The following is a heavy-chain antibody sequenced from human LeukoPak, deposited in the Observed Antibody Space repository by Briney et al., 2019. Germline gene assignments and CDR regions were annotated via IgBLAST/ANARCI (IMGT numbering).Heavy chain of an antibody. CDR1: GGSISSYY. Sequence: SETLSLTCTVSGGSISSYYWSWIRQPAGKGLEWIGRIYTSGSTNYNPSLKSRVTMSVDTSKSQFSLKLSSVTAADTAVYYCARARYGGYCSSTSCPYYYYGMDVWGQGTTVTVSS. V-gene: IGHV4-4*07. D-gene: IGHD2-2*01. CDR2: IYTSGST. CDR3: ARARYGGYCSSTSCPYYYYGMDV. J-gene: IGHJ6*02.